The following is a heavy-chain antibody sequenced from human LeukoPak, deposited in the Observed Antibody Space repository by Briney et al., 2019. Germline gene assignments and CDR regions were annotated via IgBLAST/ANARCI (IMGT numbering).Heavy chain of an antibody. V-gene: IGHV3-7*01. Sequence: GGSLRLSCAASGFTFSSYWMSWVRQAPGKGLEWVANIKQDGSEKYYVDSVKGRFTISRDSAKNSLYLQMNSLRAEDTAVYYCARDLGYSYEGNFDYWGQGTLVTVSS. D-gene: IGHD5-18*01. CDR3: ARDLGYSYEGNFDY. J-gene: IGHJ4*02. CDR1: GFTFSSYW. CDR2: IKQDGSEK.